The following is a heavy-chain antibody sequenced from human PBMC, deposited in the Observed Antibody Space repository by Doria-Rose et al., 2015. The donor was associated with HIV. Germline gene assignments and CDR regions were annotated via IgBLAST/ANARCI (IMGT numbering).Heavy chain of an antibody. J-gene: IGHJ4*02. CDR2: IYYSGST. CDR1: GDSISTYY. CDR3: ARGTFYDSSGYYPYFDY. Sequence: QVQLQESGPGLVKPSETLSLTCSVYGDSISTYYWNWIRQAPGKGLESIAYIYYSGSTDYNPSLKIRVTISVDTSKNQFSLKLSSVTAADTAVYYCARGTFYDSSGYYPYFDYWGQGTLVTVSS. V-gene: IGHV4-59*01. D-gene: IGHD3-22*01.